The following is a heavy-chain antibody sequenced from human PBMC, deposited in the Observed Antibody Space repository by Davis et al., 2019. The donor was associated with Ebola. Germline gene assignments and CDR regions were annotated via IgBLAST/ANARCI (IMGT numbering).Heavy chain of an antibody. Sequence: GESLKISCAASGFTFSSYAMSWVRQAPGKGLEWVSAISGSGGSTYYADSVKGRFTISRDNSKNTLYLQMNSLRAEDTAVYYCARRRRYGDYGPDWGQGTLVTVSS. D-gene: IGHD4-17*01. J-gene: IGHJ4*02. CDR2: ISGSGGST. CDR1: GFTFSSYA. CDR3: ARRRRYGDYGPD. V-gene: IGHV3-23*01.